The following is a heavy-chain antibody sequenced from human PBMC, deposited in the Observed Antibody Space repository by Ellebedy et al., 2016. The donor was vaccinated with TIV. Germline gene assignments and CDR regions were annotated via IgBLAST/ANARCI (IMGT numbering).Heavy chain of an antibody. D-gene: IGHD3-22*01. CDR1: GFTFSGYA. V-gene: IGHV3-23*01. CDR3: TTSYYYDGSA. J-gene: IGHJ4*02. Sequence: PGGSLRLSCVASGFTFSGYAMSWVRQAPGKGLEWVAGVNAGGLVIAYADSVKGRFTISRDNSKNTLDLQMNSLKIEDTAVYYCTTSYYYDGSAWGQGTLVTVSS. CDR2: VNAGGLVI.